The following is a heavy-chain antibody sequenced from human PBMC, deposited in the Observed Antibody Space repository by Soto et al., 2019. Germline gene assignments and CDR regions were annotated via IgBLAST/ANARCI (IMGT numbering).Heavy chain of an antibody. V-gene: IGHV4-31*03. D-gene: IGHD4-17*01. J-gene: IGHJ6*02. CDR3: ARDSLRWPSGDMDV. CDR2: IHYSGTT. CDR1: GGSISSGGYY. Sequence: SETLSLTCTVSGGSISSGGYYWSWIRQHPGKGLEWIGYIHYSGTTDYNPSLKSRLTISVDTSKNQFSLNLSSVSAADTAVHYCARDSLRWPSGDMDVWGQGTTVTVSS.